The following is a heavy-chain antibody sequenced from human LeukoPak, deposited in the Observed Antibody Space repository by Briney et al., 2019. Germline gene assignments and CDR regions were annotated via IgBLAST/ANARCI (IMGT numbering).Heavy chain of an antibody. Sequence: PSETLSLTCTVSGGSISSSSYYWGWIRQPPGKGLEWIGSIYYSGSTNYNPSLKSRVTISVDTSKNQFSLKLSSVTAADTAVYYCARGLQLWRDYWGQGTLVTVSS. J-gene: IGHJ4*02. D-gene: IGHD5-18*01. V-gene: IGHV4-39*01. CDR1: GGSISSSSYY. CDR2: IYYSGST. CDR3: ARGLQLWRDY.